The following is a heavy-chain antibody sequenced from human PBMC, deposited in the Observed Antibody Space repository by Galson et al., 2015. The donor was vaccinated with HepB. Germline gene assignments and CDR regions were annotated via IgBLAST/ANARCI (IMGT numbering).Heavy chain of an antibody. CDR3: AKDSGHYDYVWGSYRSPSSHFQH. D-gene: IGHD3-16*02. CDR2: ISYDGSNK. V-gene: IGHV3-30*18. J-gene: IGHJ1*01. Sequence: SLRLSCAASGFTFSSYGMHWVRQAPGKGLEWVAVISYDGSNKYYADSVKGRFTISRDNSKNTLYLQMNSLRAEDTAVYYCAKDSGHYDYVWGSYRSPSSHFQHWGQGTLVTVSS. CDR1: GFTFSSYG.